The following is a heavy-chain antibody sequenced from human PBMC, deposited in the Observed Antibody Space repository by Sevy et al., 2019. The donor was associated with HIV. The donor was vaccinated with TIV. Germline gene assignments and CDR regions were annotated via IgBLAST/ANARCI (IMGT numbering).Heavy chain of an antibody. V-gene: IGHV1-18*01. CDR2: ISAYNGNT. Sequence: ASVKVSCKASGYTFTSYGISWVRQAPGQGLEWMGWISAYNGNTNYAQKLQGRVTMTTDTSTSTAYMELRSLRSDDTAVYYCARDQVVAATLSYSYGMDVWGQGTTVTVSS. J-gene: IGHJ6*02. CDR1: GYTFTSYG. CDR3: ARDQVVAATLSYSYGMDV. D-gene: IGHD2-15*01.